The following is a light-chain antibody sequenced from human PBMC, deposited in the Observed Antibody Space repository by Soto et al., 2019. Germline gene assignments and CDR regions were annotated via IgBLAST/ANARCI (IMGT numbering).Light chain of an antibody. CDR3: QAYDNSLNEWV. Sequence: QSVLTQPPSVSGAPGQRVTISCTGTASSIAARYYVHRYQQIPGKAPKLLIYGNNNRPSGVPDRFSASKSGISASLAITGLQADDEADYYCQAYDNSLNEWVFGGGTKLTVL. J-gene: IGLJ3*02. CDR2: GNN. CDR1: ASSIAARYY. V-gene: IGLV1-40*01.